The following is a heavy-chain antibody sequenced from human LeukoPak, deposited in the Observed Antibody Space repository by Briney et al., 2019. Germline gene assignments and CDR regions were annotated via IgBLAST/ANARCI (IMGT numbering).Heavy chain of an antibody. J-gene: IGHJ4*02. CDR1: GYTFTGYY. CDR3: ARTAYSSSWDIDY. Sequence: ASVKVSCKASGYTFTGYYMHWVRQAPGQGLEWVGWINPNSGGTNYAQKFQGRVTMTRDTSISTAYMELSRLRSDDTAVYYCARTAYSSSWDIDYWGQGTLVTVSS. CDR2: INPNSGGT. D-gene: IGHD6-13*01. V-gene: IGHV1-2*02.